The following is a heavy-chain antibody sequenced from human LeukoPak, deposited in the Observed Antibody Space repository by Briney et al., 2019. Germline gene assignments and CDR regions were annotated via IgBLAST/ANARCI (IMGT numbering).Heavy chain of an antibody. J-gene: IGHJ4*02. D-gene: IGHD6-6*01. V-gene: IGHV3-11*06. CDR1: GFIFSDFY. CDR2: ISPSSHDI. CDR3: AKTARVPDY. Sequence: GGSLRLSCAAAGFIFSDFYMSWVGQAAGKVLEYIAYISPSSHDIIYADSVKGRFTISRDNAKNSLYLQMNSLRAEDTAVYYCAKTARVPDYWGQGTQVTVSS.